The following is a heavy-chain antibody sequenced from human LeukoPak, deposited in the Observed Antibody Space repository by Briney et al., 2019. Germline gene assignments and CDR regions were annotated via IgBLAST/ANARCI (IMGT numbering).Heavy chain of an antibody. CDR3: ARTVTTVTYRGGSDY. V-gene: IGHV4-61*02. Sequence: SGTLSLTCAVSGGSISSGSYYWSWIRQPAGKGLEWIGRIYTSGSTNYNPSLKSRVTISVDTSKNQFSLKLSSVTAADTAVYYCARTVTTVTYRGGSDYWGQGILVTVSS. CDR2: IYTSGST. D-gene: IGHD4-17*01. J-gene: IGHJ4*02. CDR1: GGSISSGSYY.